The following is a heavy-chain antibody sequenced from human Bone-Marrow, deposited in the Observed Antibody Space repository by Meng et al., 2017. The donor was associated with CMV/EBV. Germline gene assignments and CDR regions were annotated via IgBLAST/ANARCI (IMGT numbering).Heavy chain of an antibody. D-gene: IGHD3-3*01. V-gene: IGHV3-30*04. CDR2: ISYDGSNK. CDR1: GFTFSSYA. Sequence: GGSLRLSCAASGFTFSSYAMHWVRQAPGKGLEWVAVISYDGSNKYYADSVKGRFTISRDNSKNTLYLQMNSLRAEDTAVYYCARDRNDFWSGYSSSYYYYGMDFWGQGTTVTVSS. CDR3: ARDRNDFWSGYSSSYYYYGMDF. J-gene: IGHJ6*01.